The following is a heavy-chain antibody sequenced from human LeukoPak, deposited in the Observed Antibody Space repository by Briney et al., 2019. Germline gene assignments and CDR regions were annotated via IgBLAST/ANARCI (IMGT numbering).Heavy chain of an antibody. J-gene: IGHJ4*02. Sequence: GGSLRLSCAASGFTFSSYGMHWVRQAPGKGLEWVAVISYDGSNKYYADSVKGRFTISRDNSKNTLYLQMNSLRAEDTAVYYCARHCSSTSCLDYWGQGTLVTVSS. CDR1: GFTFSSYG. D-gene: IGHD2-2*01. CDR2: ISYDGSNK. CDR3: ARHCSSTSCLDY. V-gene: IGHV3-30*03.